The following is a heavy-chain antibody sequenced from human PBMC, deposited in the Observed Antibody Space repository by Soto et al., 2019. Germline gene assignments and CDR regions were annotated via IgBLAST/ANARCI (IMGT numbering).Heavy chain of an antibody. Sequence: QVQLQESGPGLVKPSETLSLTCTVSGVSITSYYWSWIRQPAGKGLEWIGRIYSSGSTNYNPSLKSRVTMSIDTSKNQFSRKLSSVTAADTAVYYCACLYNWTGWSDYWGQGTLVTVSS. J-gene: IGHJ4*02. CDR3: ACLYNWTGWSDY. V-gene: IGHV4-4*07. D-gene: IGHD1-20*01. CDR2: IYSSGST. CDR1: GVSITSYY.